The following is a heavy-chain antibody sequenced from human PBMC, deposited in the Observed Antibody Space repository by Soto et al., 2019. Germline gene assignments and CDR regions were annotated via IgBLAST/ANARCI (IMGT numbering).Heavy chain of an antibody. CDR3: ARVYGDKGYYDYYYYMDV. CDR2: INHSGST. CDR1: GGSFSGYY. Sequence: SETLSLTCAVYGGSFSGYYWSWIRQPPGKGLEWIGGINHSGSTNYNPSLKSRVTISVDTSKNQFSLKLSSVTAADTAVYYCARVYGDKGYYDYYYYMDVWGKGTTVTVSS. J-gene: IGHJ6*03. V-gene: IGHV4-34*01. D-gene: IGHD4-17*01.